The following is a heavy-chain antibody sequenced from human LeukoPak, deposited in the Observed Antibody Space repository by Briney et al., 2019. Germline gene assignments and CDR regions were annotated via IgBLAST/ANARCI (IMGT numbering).Heavy chain of an antibody. V-gene: IGHV3-23*01. CDR3: ARNRLSVTDY. CDR2: IVNTGDTT. D-gene: IGHD2/OR15-2a*01. CDR1: GFTFSSYW. Sequence: PGGSLRLSCAASGFTFSSYWMTWVRQAPGKGLEWVSTIVNTGDTTYYGDSVKGRFTISRDNSKNTLYLQMNSLRAEDTAVYYCARNRLSVTDYWGQGTLVTVSS. J-gene: IGHJ4*02.